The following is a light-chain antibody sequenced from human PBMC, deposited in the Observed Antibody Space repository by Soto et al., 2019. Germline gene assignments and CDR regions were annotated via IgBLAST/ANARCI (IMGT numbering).Light chain of an antibody. CDR1: QSVSSSY. Sequence: EIVLTQSPGTLSLSPGERATLSCRARQSVSSSYLAWYQQKPGQAPRLLIYDASSRATGIPDRFSGSGSGTDFTLTISRLEPEDFAVYYCQQYGSSPRTFGQGTKLEIK. CDR2: DAS. CDR3: QQYGSSPRT. V-gene: IGKV3-20*01. J-gene: IGKJ2*01.